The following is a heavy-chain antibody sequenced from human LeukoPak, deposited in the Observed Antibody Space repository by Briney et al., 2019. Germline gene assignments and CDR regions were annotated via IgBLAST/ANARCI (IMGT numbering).Heavy chain of an antibody. CDR2: ISSSSSTI. J-gene: IGHJ4*02. CDR3: GRNLIYYFDY. CDR1: GFTFSSYS. Sequence: PGGSLRLSCAASGFTFSSYSMNWVRQAPGKGLEWVSYISSSSSTIYCADSVKGRFTISRDNAKNSLYLQMNSLRAEDTAVYYCGRNLIYYFDYGGQGTLSPSPQ. V-gene: IGHV3-48*01.